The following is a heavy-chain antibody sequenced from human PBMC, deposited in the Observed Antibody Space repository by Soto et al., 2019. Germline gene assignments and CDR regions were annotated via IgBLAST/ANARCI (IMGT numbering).Heavy chain of an antibody. J-gene: IGHJ5*01. CDR3: ARGRYCLTGRCFPNWFDS. V-gene: IGHV4-30-4*01. D-gene: IGHD2-15*01. CDR1: GDSISTVDYF. Sequence: SETLSLTCSVSGDSISTVDYFWAWIRQPPGQALEYIGYIYKSTTTYYNPSFESRVAISLDTSKSQFSLTVTSVTATDTAVYFCARGRYCLTGRCFPNWFDSWGQGTLVTVSS. CDR2: IYKSTTT.